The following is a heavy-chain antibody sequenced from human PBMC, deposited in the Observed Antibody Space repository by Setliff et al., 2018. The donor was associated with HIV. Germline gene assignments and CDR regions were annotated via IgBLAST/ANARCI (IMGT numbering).Heavy chain of an antibody. Sequence: ASVKVSCKASGYTFTNFAMHWVRQAPGQRLEWMGWINAGNGNTKYSQEFQGRVTITRDTSASTAYMELSSLRSEDTAVYYCARAAITMIVVIANYGMDVWGQGTTVTVSS. J-gene: IGHJ6*02. V-gene: IGHV1-3*01. CDR3: ARAAITMIVVIANYGMDV. CDR1: GYTFTNFA. CDR2: INAGNGNT. D-gene: IGHD3-22*01.